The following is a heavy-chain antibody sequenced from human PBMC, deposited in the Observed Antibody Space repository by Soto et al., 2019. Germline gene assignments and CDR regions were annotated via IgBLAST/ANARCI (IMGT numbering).Heavy chain of an antibody. CDR3: AHSLFLVWTGGHFDY. Sequence: QITLKESGPTLVKPRQTLTLTCTFSGFSLSTSGVGVGWIRQPPGKALEWLALIYWDDDKRYSPSLKSRLTITKDTSKYQVVLTMTNMDPVDTATYYCAHSLFLVWTGGHFDYWGQGTLVTVSS. CDR1: GFSLSTSGVG. J-gene: IGHJ4*02. D-gene: IGHD2-8*02. V-gene: IGHV2-5*02. CDR2: IYWDDDK.